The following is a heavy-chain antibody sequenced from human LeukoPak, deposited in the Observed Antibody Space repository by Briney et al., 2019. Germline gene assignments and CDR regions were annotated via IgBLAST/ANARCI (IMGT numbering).Heavy chain of an antibody. D-gene: IGHD3-10*01. CDR2: INAGNGNT. CDR3: ARALRTYGSGSYYNAGY. Sequence: GGSLRLSCAASGFTFSSYSMNWVRQAPGQRLEWMGWINAGNGNTKYSQKFQGRVTITRDTSASTAYMELSSLRSEDTAVYYCARALRTYGSGSYYNAGYWGQGTLVTVSS. CDR1: GFTFSSYS. V-gene: IGHV1-3*01. J-gene: IGHJ4*02.